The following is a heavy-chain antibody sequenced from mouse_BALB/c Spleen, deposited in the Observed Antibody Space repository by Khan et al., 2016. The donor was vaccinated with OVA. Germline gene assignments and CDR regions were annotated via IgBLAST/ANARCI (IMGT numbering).Heavy chain of an antibody. Sequence: QVQLKESGAEQAKPGASVKMSCKTSGYTFSSYWMHWVKQRLGQGLEWFGYINPTSGYTEYNEKFKDKATLSADKSSSTAYMQLTSLTSEDSAVYYCARERIDYWGQGTTLTVSS. CDR2: INPTSGYT. V-gene: IGHV1-7*01. CDR1: GYTFSSYW. CDR3: ARERIDY. J-gene: IGHJ2*01.